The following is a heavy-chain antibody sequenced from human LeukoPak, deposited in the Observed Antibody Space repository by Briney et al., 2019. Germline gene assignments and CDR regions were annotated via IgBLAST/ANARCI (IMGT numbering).Heavy chain of an antibody. CDR3: AQGIVAKARYYFDY. D-gene: IGHD5-12*01. V-gene: IGHV1-69*13. CDR2: IIPIFGTA. J-gene: IGHJ4*02. Sequence: SVKVSCKASGGTFSSYAINWVRQAPGQGLEWMGGIIPIFGTANYAQKFQGRVTITADESTGTAYMELSSLRSEDTAVYYCAQGIVAKARYYFDYWGQGTLVTVSS. CDR1: GGTFSSYA.